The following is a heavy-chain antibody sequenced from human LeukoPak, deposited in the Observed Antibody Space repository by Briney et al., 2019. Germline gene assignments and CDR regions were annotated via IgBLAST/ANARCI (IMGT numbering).Heavy chain of an antibody. CDR3: ARAGSGTYWNYYGLDV. V-gene: IGHV3-7*01. CDR1: GFTFRNYW. J-gene: IGHJ6*02. CDR2: IKHDGSEK. D-gene: IGHD1-26*01. Sequence: GGSLRLSCAASGFTFRNYWMSWVRQAPGKGLEWVANIKHDGSEKYYVDSVKGRFTFSRDNDKNSLYLQMNSLRAEDTAVYYCARAGSGTYWNYYGLDVWGQGTTVTVSS.